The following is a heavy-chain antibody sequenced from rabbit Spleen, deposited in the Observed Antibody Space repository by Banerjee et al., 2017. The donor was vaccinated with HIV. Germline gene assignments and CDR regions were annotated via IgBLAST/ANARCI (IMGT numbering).Heavy chain of an antibody. Sequence: QSLEESGGDLVKPGASLTLTCTASGVSFTSNYYMCWVRQAPGKGLEWIACAYAGNSGSTYSATWAKGRFTISKTSSTTVTLQMTSLTAADTATYFCARDTGTSFSTYGMDLWGPGTLVTVS. V-gene: IGHV1S40*01. CDR3: ARDTGTSFSTYGMDL. J-gene: IGHJ6*01. CDR1: GVSFTSNYY. D-gene: IGHD8-1*01. CDR2: AYAGNSGST.